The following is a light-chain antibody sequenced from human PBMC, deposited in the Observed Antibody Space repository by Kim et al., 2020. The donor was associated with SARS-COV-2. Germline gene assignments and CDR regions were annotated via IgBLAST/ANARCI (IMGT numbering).Light chain of an antibody. CDR1: GSNIGSYA. CDR2: NDD. V-gene: IGLV1-36*01. J-gene: IGLJ2*01. Sequence: QRVTISCFGAGSNIGSYAANWYQRLPGKAPTLLIYNDDVLASGVSDRFSGSKSGTSASLAISGLHSDDEADYYCAAWDDSLTAPVFGGGTQLTVL. CDR3: AAWDDSLTAPV.